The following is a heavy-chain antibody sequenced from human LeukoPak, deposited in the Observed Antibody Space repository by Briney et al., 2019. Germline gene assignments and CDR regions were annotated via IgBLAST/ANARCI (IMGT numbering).Heavy chain of an antibody. CDR1: GGSISGFY. V-gene: IGHV4-59*12. CDR2: IYYTGNT. Sequence: SETLSLTCTVSGGSISGFYWSWIRQPPGKGLEWIGNIYYTGNTYYNPSLKSRVTISVDTSKNQFSLKLSSVTAADTAVYYCARETGEYAFDIWGQGTMVTVSS. CDR3: ARETGEYAFDI. D-gene: IGHD7-27*01. J-gene: IGHJ3*02.